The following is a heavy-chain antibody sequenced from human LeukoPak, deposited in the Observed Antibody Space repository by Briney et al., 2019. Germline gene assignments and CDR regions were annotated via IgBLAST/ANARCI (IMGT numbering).Heavy chain of an antibody. Sequence: SETLSLTCTVSGGSISTFYWSWIRQPPGKGLEWIGYIYAGGSTNYNPSLKSRVTISVDTSKNQFSLKLSSVTAADTAVYYCARFSGYDDTGHHYLDNWGQGTLVTVSS. J-gene: IGHJ4*02. CDR1: GGSISTFY. D-gene: IGHD3-16*01. CDR3: ARFSGYDDTGHHYLDN. CDR2: IYAGGST. V-gene: IGHV4-4*09.